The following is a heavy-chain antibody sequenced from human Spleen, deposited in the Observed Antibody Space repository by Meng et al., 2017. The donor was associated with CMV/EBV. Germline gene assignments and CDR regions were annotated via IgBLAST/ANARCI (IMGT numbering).Heavy chain of an antibody. D-gene: IGHD3-22*01. CDR1: GSVSSDSYY. CDR2: IYYSGST. J-gene: IGHJ4*02. Sequence: GSVSSDSYYWSWIRQPPGKGLEWIGYIYYSGSTNYNPSLKSRVTISVDTSKKQFSLKLTSVTAADTAVYYCARGGNYYDSSGSWRDYWGQGTLVTVSS. V-gene: IGHV4-61*01. CDR3: ARGGNYYDSSGSWRDY.